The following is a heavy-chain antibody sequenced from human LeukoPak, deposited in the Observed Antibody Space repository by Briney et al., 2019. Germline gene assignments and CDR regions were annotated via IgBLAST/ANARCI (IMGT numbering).Heavy chain of an antibody. V-gene: IGHV4-59*08. Sequence: SETLSLTCTVSGGSISSYYWSWIRQPPGKGLEWIGYIYYSGSTNYNPSLKSRVTISVDTSKNQFSLKLSSVTAADTAVYYCARPRAPTPRYFAMDYYYYYMDVWGKGTTVTVSS. J-gene: IGHJ6*03. D-gene: IGHD3-9*01. CDR1: GGSISSYY. CDR2: IYYSGST. CDR3: ARPRAPTPRYFAMDYYYYYMDV.